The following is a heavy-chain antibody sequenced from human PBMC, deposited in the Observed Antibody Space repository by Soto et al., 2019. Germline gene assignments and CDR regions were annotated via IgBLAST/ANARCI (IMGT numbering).Heavy chain of an antibody. Sequence: QVQLVESGGGVVQPGRSLRLSCAASGFAFSSFGMHWVRQAPGGGLEWVAVIWSDGTFKFYADSVKGRFTISRDNSENXLDLQRDSLRVEDTAVYFCARGPGGRLVTTPPLHPWGQGTLVTGSS. D-gene: IGHD4-17*01. CDR3: ARGPGGRLVTTPPLHP. J-gene: IGHJ5*02. CDR1: GFAFSSFG. CDR2: IWSDGTFK. V-gene: IGHV3-33*01.